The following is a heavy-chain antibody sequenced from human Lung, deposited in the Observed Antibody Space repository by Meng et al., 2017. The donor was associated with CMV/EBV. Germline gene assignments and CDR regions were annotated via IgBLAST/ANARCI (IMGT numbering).Heavy chain of an antibody. D-gene: IGHD3-22*01. Sequence: GGSLRLXXTASGFTFGDYAMSWVRQAPGKGLEWVGFIRSKAYGGTTEYAASVKGRFTISRDDSKSIAYLQMNSLKTEDTAVYYCTREPYYYDSSGYYYGFDPWGQGXLVTVSS. CDR2: IRSKAYGGTT. J-gene: IGHJ5*02. CDR1: GFTFGDYA. CDR3: TREPYYYDSSGYYYGFDP. V-gene: IGHV3-49*04.